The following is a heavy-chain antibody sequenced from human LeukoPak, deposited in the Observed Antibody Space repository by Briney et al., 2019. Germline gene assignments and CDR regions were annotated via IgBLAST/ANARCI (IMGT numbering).Heavy chain of an antibody. CDR2: IKQDGSEK. D-gene: IGHD3-22*01. CDR3: ARGRPYEGITMIVVPY. Sequence: GGSLRPSCAASGFTFSSYWMSWVRQAPGKGLEWVANIKQDGSEKYYVDSVKGRFTISRDNAKNSLYLQMNSLRAEDTAVYYCARGRPYEGITMIVVPYWGQGTLVTVSS. V-gene: IGHV3-7*01. CDR1: GFTFSSYW. J-gene: IGHJ4*02.